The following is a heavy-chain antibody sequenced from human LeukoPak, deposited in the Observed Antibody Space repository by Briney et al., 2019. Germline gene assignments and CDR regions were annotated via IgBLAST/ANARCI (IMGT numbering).Heavy chain of an antibody. J-gene: IGHJ4*02. V-gene: IGHV1-69*13. Sequence: GASVKVSCKASGGTFSSYAISWVRQAPGQGLEWMGGIIPIFGTANYAQKFQGRVTVTADESTSTAYMELSSLRSEDTAVYYCAREVPTPGPVWGQGTLVTVSS. CDR3: AREVPTPGPV. CDR1: GGTFSSYA. CDR2: IIPIFGTA.